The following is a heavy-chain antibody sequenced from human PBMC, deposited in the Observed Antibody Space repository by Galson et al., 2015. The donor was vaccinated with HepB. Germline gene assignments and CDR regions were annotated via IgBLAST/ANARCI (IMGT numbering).Heavy chain of an antibody. V-gene: IGHV3-23*01. CDR2: LSGSGSST. J-gene: IGHJ6*02. D-gene: IGHD5-18*01. CDR3: AKGAGSYGYFDYYGMDV. Sequence: SLRLSCAASGFTFSSYAMSWVRQAPGKGLEWVSALSGSGSSTYYADSVKGRFTISRDNSKNTLSLQMKSLRAEDTAVYYCAKGAGSYGYFDYYGMDVWGQGTTVTVSS. CDR1: GFTFSSYA.